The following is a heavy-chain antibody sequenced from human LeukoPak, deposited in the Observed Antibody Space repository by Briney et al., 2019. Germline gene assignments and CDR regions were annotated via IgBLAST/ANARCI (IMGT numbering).Heavy chain of an antibody. CDR2: IKQDGSEK. J-gene: IGHJ5*02. D-gene: IGHD4-17*01. CDR1: GFTFSSYW. V-gene: IGHV3-7*01. CDR3: ARDVYGDYFFDPGPVALDP. Sequence: GGSLRLSCAASGFTFSSYWMSWVRQAPGKGLEWVANIKQDGSEKYYVDSVKGRFTISRDNAKNSLYLQMNSLRAEDTAVYYCARDVYGDYFFDPGPVALDPWGQGTLVTVSS.